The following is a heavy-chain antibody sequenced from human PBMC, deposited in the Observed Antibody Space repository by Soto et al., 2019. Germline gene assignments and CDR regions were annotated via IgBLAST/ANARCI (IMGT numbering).Heavy chain of an antibody. CDR3: ARGLWYFQY. CDR2: IKQDGSEK. V-gene: IGHV3-7*04. J-gene: IGHJ1*01. CDR1: GFTFSTYW. D-gene: IGHD2-21*01. Sequence: VQLVESGGGLVQPGGSLRLSCAASGFTFSTYWMTWVRQAPGKGLEWVANIKQDGSEKYYVDSVKGRFTLSRDNAKNSLNLQMNSLRDEYTAAYYCARGLWYFQYWGQGTLVTLSS.